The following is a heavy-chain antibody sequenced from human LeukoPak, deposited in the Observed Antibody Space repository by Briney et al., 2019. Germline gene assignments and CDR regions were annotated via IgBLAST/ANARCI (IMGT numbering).Heavy chain of an antibody. Sequence: ASVKVSCKDSGGTFSSYAINWVRQAPGQGLEWMGRIIPILGTADYAQKFQDRVTLTADKSTGTSYMELTSLRSEDTAVYFCAPWGGFYGKTGLGTDNWGQGTLVTVSS. CDR1: GGTFSSYA. D-gene: IGHD3-10*01. CDR3: APWGGFYGKTGLGTDN. CDR2: IIPILGTA. J-gene: IGHJ4*02. V-gene: IGHV1-69*04.